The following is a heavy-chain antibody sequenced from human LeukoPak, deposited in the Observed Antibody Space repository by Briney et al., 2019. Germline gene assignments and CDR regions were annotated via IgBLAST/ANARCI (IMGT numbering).Heavy chain of an antibody. CDR1: GGSISSGGYS. Sequence: PSQTLSLTCAVSGGSISSGGYSWSWIRQLPGKGLEWIGYIYHSGSTYYNPSLKSRVTISVDRSKNQFSLKLSSVTAADTAVYYCARGPGGMDVWGKGTTVTVSS. CDR3: ARGPGGMDV. V-gene: IGHV4-30-2*01. CDR2: IYHSGST. J-gene: IGHJ6*04.